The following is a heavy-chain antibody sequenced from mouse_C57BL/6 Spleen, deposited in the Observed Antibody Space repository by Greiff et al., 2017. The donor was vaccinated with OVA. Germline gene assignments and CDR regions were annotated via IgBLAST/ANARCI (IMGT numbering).Heavy chain of an antibody. Sequence: EVMLVESGPGMVKPSQSLSLTCTVTGYSITSGYDWHWIRHFPGNKLEWMGYISYSGSTNYNPSLKSRISITHDTSKNHFFLKLNSVTTEDTATYYCARGGNYPWFAYWGQGTLVTVSA. CDR1: GYSITSGYD. CDR2: ISYSGST. D-gene: IGHD2-1*01. CDR3: ARGGNYPWFAY. V-gene: IGHV3-1*01. J-gene: IGHJ3*01.